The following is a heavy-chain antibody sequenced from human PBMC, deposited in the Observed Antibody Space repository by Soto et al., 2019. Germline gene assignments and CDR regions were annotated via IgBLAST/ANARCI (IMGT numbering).Heavy chain of an antibody. Sequence: GGSLRLSCAASGFTFSIYSMNWVRQAPGKGLEWVSSISSSSSYIYYADSVKGRFTISRDNAKNSLYLQMNSLRAEDTAVYYCARIQGGSYYYYYYYMDVWGKGTTVTVSS. CDR2: ISSSSSYI. D-gene: IGHD1-26*01. V-gene: IGHV3-21*01. CDR1: GFTFSIYS. J-gene: IGHJ6*03. CDR3: ARIQGGSYYYYYYYMDV.